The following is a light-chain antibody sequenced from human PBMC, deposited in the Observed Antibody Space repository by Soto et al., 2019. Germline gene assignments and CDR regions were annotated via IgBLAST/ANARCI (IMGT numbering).Light chain of an antibody. CDR2: EVT. J-gene: IGLJ1*01. CDR1: SSDVGGYNY. V-gene: IGLV2-14*01. CDR3: SSFASSSTYV. Sequence: HPGAVCRSPGCSITIACTGTSSDVGGYNYVCWYQQYPGKAPKLLIYEVTNRPSGVSSRFSGSKSGNTASLTISGLQAEAEADHYCSSFASSSTYVFGTGTKVAVL.